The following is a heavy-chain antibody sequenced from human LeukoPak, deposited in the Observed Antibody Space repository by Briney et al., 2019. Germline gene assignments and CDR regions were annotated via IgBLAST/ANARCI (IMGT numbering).Heavy chain of an antibody. D-gene: IGHD2-2*01. CDR1: GYTFTSYY. J-gene: IGHJ1*01. CDR3: ERGTSLVPAACEH. V-gene: IGHV1-46*01. Sequence: ASVKVSCKASGYTFTSYYIHWVRQDPGQGLEWMGIISPSGGSTTYAQKFQARVTMTTYRSTSTVYMEAGRLTSEHTDVYYCERGTSLVPAACEHWRQGTLVTVSS. CDR2: ISPSGGST.